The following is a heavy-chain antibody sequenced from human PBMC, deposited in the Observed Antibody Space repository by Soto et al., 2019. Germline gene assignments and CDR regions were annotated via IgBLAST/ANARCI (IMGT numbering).Heavy chain of an antibody. CDR3: ATFTKEVVGTPT. J-gene: IGHJ4*02. CDR2: IRSKNDGGTI. Sequence: GGSLRLSCAASGFTFSNAWMNWLRQAPGKGLEWVGRIRSKNDGGTIDYAAPVKGRFTVSRDDSKNTLYLQMSSLKTEDTAVYYCATFTKEVVGTPTWGQGALVTVPQ. CDR1: GFTFSNAW. D-gene: IGHD1-1*01. V-gene: IGHV3-15*07.